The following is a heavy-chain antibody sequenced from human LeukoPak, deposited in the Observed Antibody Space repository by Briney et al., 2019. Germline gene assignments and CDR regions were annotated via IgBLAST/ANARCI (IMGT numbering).Heavy chain of an antibody. J-gene: IGHJ4*02. Sequence: PSETLSLTCTVSGGSLSSGSSYWSWIRQHPGKGLEWIGYIFYTGSTYYNPSLNSRINISVVTSKNQFSLQLSSVTAADTAVYYCASVAVVTPGLDYWGQGTLVTVSS. V-gene: IGHV4-31*03. D-gene: IGHD4-23*01. CDR3: ASVAVVTPGLDY. CDR2: IFYTGST. CDR1: GGSLSSGSSY.